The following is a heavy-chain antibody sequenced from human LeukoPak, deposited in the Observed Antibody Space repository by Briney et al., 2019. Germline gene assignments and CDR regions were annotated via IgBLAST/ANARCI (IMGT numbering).Heavy chain of an antibody. D-gene: IGHD3-22*01. V-gene: IGHV3-30*18. CDR2: ISYDGSNK. J-gene: IGHJ4*02. CDR3: AKDTSYYYDSSGYGLFDY. CDR1: GFTLSDYV. Sequence: GGSLRLSCSASGFTLSDYVMHWVRQAPGKGLEWVAVISYDGSNKYYAASVKGRFTISRDNSKNTLYLQMNSLRAEDTAVYYCAKDTSYYYDSSGYGLFDYWGQGTLVTVSS.